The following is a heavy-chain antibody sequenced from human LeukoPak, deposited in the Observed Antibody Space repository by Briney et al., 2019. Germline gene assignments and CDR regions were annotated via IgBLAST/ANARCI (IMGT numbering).Heavy chain of an antibody. Sequence: PGGSLRLSCAASGLTFEKYAMSWVRQAPGKGLEWVSLISGSTGNTYYADSVQGRFTISRDNSKNTLYLQMNSLRAEDTAVYYCAKSPTGTTVVRFYYFDYWGQGTLVTVSS. D-gene: IGHD1-1*01. J-gene: IGHJ4*02. CDR2: ISGSTGNT. CDR1: GLTFEKYA. CDR3: AKSPTGTTVVRFYYFDY. V-gene: IGHV3-23*01.